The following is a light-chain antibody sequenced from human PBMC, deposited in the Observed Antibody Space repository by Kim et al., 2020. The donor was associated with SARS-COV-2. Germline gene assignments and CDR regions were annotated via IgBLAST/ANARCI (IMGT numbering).Light chain of an antibody. CDR1: QSLLHSDVKTY. CDR3: MQSIQLPRT. Sequence: DIVMTQTPLSLSVTPGQPASISCNSSQSLLHSDVKTYLYWYLQKPGKPQQHLIYEFSNRFSGVPDRFSGSGSGTDFTLKISRVEAEDVGVYFCMQSIQLPRTLCGGTKVDIK. V-gene: IGKV2D-29*01. J-gene: IGKJ4*01. CDR2: EFS.